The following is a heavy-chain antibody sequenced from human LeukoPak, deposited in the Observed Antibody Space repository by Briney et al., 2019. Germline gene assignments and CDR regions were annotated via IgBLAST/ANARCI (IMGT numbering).Heavy chain of an antibody. Sequence: HPGGSLRLSCAASGFTFNNYAMSWVRQAPGKELEWVSGIGGSGGSTYYADSVKGRFTISRDNSKNTVYLQMNSLRAEDTAVYYCATRDYYDSRGYYYYYFDYWGQGTLITVSS. CDR3: ATRDYYDSRGYYYYYFDY. J-gene: IGHJ4*02. V-gene: IGHV3-23*01. D-gene: IGHD3-22*01. CDR1: GFTFNNYA. CDR2: IGGSGGST.